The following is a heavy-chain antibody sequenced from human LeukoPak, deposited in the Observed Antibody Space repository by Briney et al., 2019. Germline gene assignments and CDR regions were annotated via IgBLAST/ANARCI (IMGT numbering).Heavy chain of an antibody. V-gene: IGHV4-34*01. J-gene: IGHJ4*02. Sequence: SETLSLTCAVYGGSFSGYYWSWLRQPPGKGLEWIGEINHSGSTNYNPSLKSRVTISVQASKNQFSLKLSSVTAADTAVYYCAKTSLNDQTYVYWGQGTLVTVSS. CDR3: AKTSLNDQTYVY. CDR1: GGSFSGYY. D-gene: IGHD1-1*01. CDR2: INHSGST.